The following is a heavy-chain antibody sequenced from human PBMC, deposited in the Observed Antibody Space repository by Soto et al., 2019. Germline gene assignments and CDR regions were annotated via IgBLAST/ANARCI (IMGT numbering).Heavy chain of an antibody. CDR3: AREDQIVGSLDY. CDR2: IYYRGST. J-gene: IGHJ4*02. CDR1: GASITSHY. Sequence: AESLSRTCTVSGASITSHYWSWIRQPPGKGLEWIGHIYYRGSTNYNPSLKSRVTMSADTSKNQFSLKLSSVTAADTAVFYCAREDQIVGSLDYWGQGILVTVSS. V-gene: IGHV4-59*11. D-gene: IGHD2-21*01.